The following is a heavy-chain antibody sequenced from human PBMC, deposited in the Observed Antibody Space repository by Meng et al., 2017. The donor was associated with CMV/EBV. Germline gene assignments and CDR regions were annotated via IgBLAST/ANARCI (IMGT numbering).Heavy chain of an antibody. J-gene: IGHJ5*02. CDR2: IYTSGST. CDR3: ARDLMNCSSTSCANWFDP. CDR1: GGSISSYY. V-gene: IGHV4-4*07. D-gene: IGHD2-2*01. Sequence: VPLQESGPGLVKPSETLSLTCTVSGGSISSYYWSWIRQPAGKGLEWTGRIYTSGSTNYNPSLKSRVTMSVDTSKNQFSLKLSSVTAADTAVYYCARDLMNCSSTSCANWFDPWGQGTLVTVSS.